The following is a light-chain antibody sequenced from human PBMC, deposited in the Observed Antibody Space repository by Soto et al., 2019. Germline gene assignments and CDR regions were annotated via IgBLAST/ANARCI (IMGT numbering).Light chain of an antibody. J-gene: IGLJ1*01. V-gene: IGLV7-43*01. CDR1: TGAVTTGYY. CDR3: LLYYGGFYV. CDR2: DTS. Sequence: QAVVTQEPSLTVSPGGTVTLTCTSSTGAVTTGYYPTWFQQKPGQGTRALIYDTSKKHSWTPARFSGSLLGGKAALTLSGVQPEDEAEYYCLLYYGGFYVFGTGTKLTVL.